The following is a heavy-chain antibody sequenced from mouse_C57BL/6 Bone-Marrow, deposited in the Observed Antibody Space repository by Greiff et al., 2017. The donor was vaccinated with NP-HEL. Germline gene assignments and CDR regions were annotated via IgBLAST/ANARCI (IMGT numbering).Heavy chain of an antibody. CDR1: GYTFTSYW. V-gene: IGHV1-55*01. Sequence: QVQLQQSGAELVKPGASVKMSCKASGYTFTSYWITWVKQRPGQGLEWIGDIYPGSGSTNYNEKFKSKATLTVDTSSSTAYMQLSSLTSEDSAVYYCASITTDSLLFDYWGQGTTLTVSS. CDR2: IYPGSGST. J-gene: IGHJ2*01. D-gene: IGHD1-1*01. CDR3: ASITTDSLLFDY.